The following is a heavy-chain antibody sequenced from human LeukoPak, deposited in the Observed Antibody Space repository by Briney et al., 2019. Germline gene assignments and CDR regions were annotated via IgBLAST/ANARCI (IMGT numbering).Heavy chain of an antibody. D-gene: IGHD6-13*01. J-gene: IGHJ4*02. CDR1: GFTFSSYG. CDR2: IKQDGSEK. V-gene: IGHV3-7*01. Sequence: GGSLRLSCAASGFTFSSYGMSWVRQAPGKGLEWVANIKQDGSEKYYVDSVKGRFTISRDNAKNSLYLQMNSLRAEDTAIYYCAKERAAAFDYWGQGTLVTVSS. CDR3: AKERAAAFDY.